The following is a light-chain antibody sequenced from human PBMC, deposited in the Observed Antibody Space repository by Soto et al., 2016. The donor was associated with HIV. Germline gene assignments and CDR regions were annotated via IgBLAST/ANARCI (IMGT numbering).Light chain of an antibody. J-gene: IGKJ1*01. Sequence: DIQMTQSPSTLSASVGDRVTITCRASQSISIWVAWYQQKPGKAPKLLIYKTSNLESGVPSRFSGSGSGTEFTLTISSLQPDDFATYYCQQYNNNWTFGQGTKVEIK. CDR1: QSISIW. V-gene: IGKV1-5*03. CDR2: KTS. CDR3: QQYNNNWT.